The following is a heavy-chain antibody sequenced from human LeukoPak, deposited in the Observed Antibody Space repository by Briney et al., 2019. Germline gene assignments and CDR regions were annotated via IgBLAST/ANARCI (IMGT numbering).Heavy chain of an antibody. CDR1: GGSFSGYY. J-gene: IGHJ4*02. Sequence: KSSETLSLTCAVYGGSFSGYYWSWIRQPPGKGLEWIGEINHSGSTNYNPSLESGVTISVDTSKNQFSLMLSSVTAADTAVYYYARQSSSDYDFWSGYFFDYWGQGTLVTVSS. D-gene: IGHD3-3*01. V-gene: IGHV4-34*01. CDR2: INHSGST. CDR3: ARQSSSDYDFWSGYFFDY.